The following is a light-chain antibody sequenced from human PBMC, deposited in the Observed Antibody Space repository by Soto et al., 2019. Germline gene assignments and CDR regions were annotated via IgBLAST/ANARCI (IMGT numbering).Light chain of an antibody. CDR2: AAS. Sequence: DIQMTQSPSSLSASVGDRVTITCRASQSISSYLNWYQQKPGKAPKLLIYAASSLQSGVPSRCSGSGSGTDFTLTISSLQLEDFATYYCQQSYSTPLTFVQGTKVEIK. J-gene: IGKJ1*01. CDR1: QSISSY. V-gene: IGKV1-39*01. CDR3: QQSYSTPLT.